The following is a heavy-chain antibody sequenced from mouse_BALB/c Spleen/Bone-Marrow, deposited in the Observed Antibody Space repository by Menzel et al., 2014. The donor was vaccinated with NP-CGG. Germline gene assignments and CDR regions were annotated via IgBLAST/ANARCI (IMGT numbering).Heavy chain of an antibody. J-gene: IGHJ3*01. CDR3: ARYYCGSSLFAY. V-gene: IGHV14-3*02. Sequence: EVQLQQSGAELVKPGASVKLSCTASGFNIKDTYMYWVKQRPEQGLEWIGRIDPANGNTKYDPKFQDKATTTADTSSNTTYLQLSSLTAEDTAVYYCARYYCGSSLFAYWGQGTLVTVSA. CDR2: IDPANGNT. CDR1: GFNIKDTY. D-gene: IGHD1-1*01.